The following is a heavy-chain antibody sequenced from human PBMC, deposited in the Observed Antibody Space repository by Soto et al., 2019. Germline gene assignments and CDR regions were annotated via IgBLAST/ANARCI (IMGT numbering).Heavy chain of an antibody. CDR3: AKEVFLWFGHIGY. D-gene: IGHD3-10*01. CDR1: GFTFSSYA. CDR2: ISGSGGST. J-gene: IGHJ4*02. Sequence: WGSLRLSCAASGFTFSSYAMSWVRQAPGKGLEWVSAISGSGGSTYYADSVKGRFTISRDNSKNTLYLQMNSLRADDTAVYYCAKEVFLWFGHIGYWGQGTLVTVSS. V-gene: IGHV3-23*01.